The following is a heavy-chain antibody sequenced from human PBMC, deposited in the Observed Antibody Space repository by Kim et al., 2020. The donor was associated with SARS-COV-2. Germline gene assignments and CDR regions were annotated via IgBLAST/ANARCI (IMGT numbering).Heavy chain of an antibody. D-gene: IGHD3-10*01. V-gene: IGHV4-34*01. CDR2: INHSGST. CDR3: ARGVYGSGSYYFDY. CDR1: GGSFSGYY. J-gene: IGHJ4*02. Sequence: SETLSLTCAVYGGSFSGYYWSWIRQPPGKGLEWIGEINHSGSTNYNPSLKSRVTISVDTSKNQFSLKLSCVTAADTAVYYCARGVYGSGSYYFDYWGQGTLVTVSS.